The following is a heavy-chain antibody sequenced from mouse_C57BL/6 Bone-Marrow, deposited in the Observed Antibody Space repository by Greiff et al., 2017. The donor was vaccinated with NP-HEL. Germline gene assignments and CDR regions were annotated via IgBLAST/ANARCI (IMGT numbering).Heavy chain of an antibody. Sequence: EVQGVESGGGLVQPKGSLKLSCAASGFSFNTYAMNWVRQAPGKGLEWVARIRSKSNNYATYYADSVKDRFTISRDDSESMHYLQMNNLTAEDTAMYCGVTRWLLGGGYFDVWGTGTTVTVSS. CDR2: IRSKSNNYAT. CDR3: VTRWLLGGGYFDV. D-gene: IGHD2-3*01. CDR1: GFSFNTYA. J-gene: IGHJ1*03. V-gene: IGHV10-1*01.